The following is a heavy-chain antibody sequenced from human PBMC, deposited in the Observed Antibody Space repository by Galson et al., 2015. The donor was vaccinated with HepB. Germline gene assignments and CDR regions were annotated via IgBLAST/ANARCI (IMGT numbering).Heavy chain of an antibody. J-gene: IGHJ2*01. V-gene: IGHV3-21*01. Sequence: SLRLSCAASGFIFSRSGLHWVRQAPGKGLEWVSSISSSSSYIYYADSVKGRFTISRDNAKNSLYLQMNSLRAEDTAVYYCAREGNQAQMTTVFHYWCFELWGRGTLVTVSS. CDR1: GFIFSRSG. CDR3: AREGNQAQMTTVFHYWCFEL. D-gene: IGHD4-17*01. CDR2: ISSSSSYI.